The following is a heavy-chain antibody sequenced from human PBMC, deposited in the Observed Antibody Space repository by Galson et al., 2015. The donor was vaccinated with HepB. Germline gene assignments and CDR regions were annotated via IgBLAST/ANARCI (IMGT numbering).Heavy chain of an antibody. CDR3: ARVFDYSTEPDFDYYYGMDV. D-gene: IGHD4-11*01. V-gene: IGHV3-30-3*01. Sequence: SLRLSCAASGFTFSSYAMHWVRQAPGKGLEWVAVISYDGSNKYYADSVKGRFTISRDNYKNTLYLQMNSLRAEDTAVYYCARVFDYSTEPDFDYYYGMDVWGQGTSVTVSS. CDR2: ISYDGSNK. J-gene: IGHJ6*02. CDR1: GFTFSSYA.